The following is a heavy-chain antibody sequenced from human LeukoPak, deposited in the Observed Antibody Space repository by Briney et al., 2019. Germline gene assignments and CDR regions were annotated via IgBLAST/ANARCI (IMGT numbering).Heavy chain of an antibody. J-gene: IGHJ6*02. D-gene: IGHD2-2*02. CDR3: AREFTVVVPAAIHGMDV. CDR2: INPNSGGT. V-gene: IGHV1-2*02. CDR1: GYTFTGYY. Sequence: GASVKVSCKASGYTFTGYYMHWVRQAPGQGLEWMGWINPNSGGTNYAQKFQGRVTMTRDTSISTAYMELSRLRSDDTAVYYCAREFTVVVPAAIHGMDVWGQGTTVTVSS.